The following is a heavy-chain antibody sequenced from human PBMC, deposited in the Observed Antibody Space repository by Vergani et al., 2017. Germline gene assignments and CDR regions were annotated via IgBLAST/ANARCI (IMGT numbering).Heavy chain of an antibody. D-gene: IGHD2-15*01. CDR2: IKSDGRT. V-gene: IGHV3-66*02. J-gene: IGHJ4*01. CDR1: GFRVTTYY. CDR3: TRSECSGTTCYGHYFDL. Sequence: EVELLESGGGSAQPGGSLRVSCSASGFRVTTYYMSWVRQAPGKGLEWVSVIKSDGRTSYAESVRGRFTISRDTSRNAVYLQMNILRVEDTGVYYCTRSECSGTTCYGHYFDLWGHGILVTVSS.